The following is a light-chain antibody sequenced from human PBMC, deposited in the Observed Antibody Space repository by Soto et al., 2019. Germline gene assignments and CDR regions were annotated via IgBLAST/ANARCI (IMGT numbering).Light chain of an antibody. J-gene: IGKJ1*01. V-gene: IGKV3-11*01. CDR1: QRISNSY. CDR3: QQRSNWPPA. CDR2: DAS. Sequence: EIVMTQSPATLSVSPGERATLSCRASQRISNSYLAWYQQKPGQAPRLLIYDASDRAPGIPARFSGSGSGTDFTLTISSLEPEDFAVYYCQQRSNWPPAFGQGTKVDIK.